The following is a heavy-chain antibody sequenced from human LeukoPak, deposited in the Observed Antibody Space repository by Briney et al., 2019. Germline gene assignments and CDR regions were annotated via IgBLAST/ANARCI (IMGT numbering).Heavy chain of an antibody. CDR3: ARGDYSSRSNAFDI. CDR2: ISSSSSYI. V-gene: IGHV3-21*01. D-gene: IGHD6-13*01. CDR1: GFTFSSYS. Sequence: GRSLRLSCAASGFTFSSYSMNWVRQAPGKGLEWVSSISSSSSYIYYADSVKGRFTISRDNAKNSLYLQMNSLRAEDTAVYYCARGDYSSRSNAFDIWGQGTMVTVSS. J-gene: IGHJ3*02.